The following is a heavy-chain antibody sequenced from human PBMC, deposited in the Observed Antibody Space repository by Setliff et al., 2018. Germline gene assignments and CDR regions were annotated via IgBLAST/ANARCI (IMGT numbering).Heavy chain of an antibody. D-gene: IGHD6-19*01. J-gene: IGHJ5*02. V-gene: IGHV3-23*01. CDR3: AKCGRFAPSGWFQYVDT. CDR1: GFTFSNYA. Sequence: GGSLRLSCAASGFTFSNYAMTWVRQAPGKGLEWVSAITVSGNTHYADSVKGRFTISRDNSKNTLSLQMDTLRAEDTATYYCAKCGRFAPSGWFQYVDTWAQGTLVTVSS. CDR2: ITVSGNT.